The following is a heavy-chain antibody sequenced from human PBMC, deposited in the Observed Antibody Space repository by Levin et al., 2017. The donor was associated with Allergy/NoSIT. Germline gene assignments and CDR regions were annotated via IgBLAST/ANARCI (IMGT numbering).Heavy chain of an antibody. J-gene: IGHJ4*02. V-gene: IGHV3-23*01. Sequence: GESLKISCAASGFTFSSYAMSWVRQAPGKGLEWVSAISGSGGSTYYADSVKGRFTISRDNSKNTLYLQMNSLRAEDTAVYYCAKANDIVVVVADYWGQGTLVTVSS. D-gene: IGHD2-15*01. CDR3: AKANDIVVVVADY. CDR2: ISGSGGST. CDR1: GFTFSSYA.